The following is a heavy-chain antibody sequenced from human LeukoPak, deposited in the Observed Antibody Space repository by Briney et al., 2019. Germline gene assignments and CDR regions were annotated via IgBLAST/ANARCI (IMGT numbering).Heavy chain of an antibody. J-gene: IGHJ4*02. Sequence: GGSLRLSCAASGFTFSSYWMSWVRQAPGKGLEWVANIKQDGSEKYYVDSVKGRFTISRDNAKNSLYLQMNSLRAEDTAVYYCARMSSSSFPSQPNKYWGQGTLVTVSS. V-gene: IGHV3-7*01. CDR2: IKQDGSEK. D-gene: IGHD2-2*01. CDR3: ARMSSSSFPSQPNKY. CDR1: GFTFSSYW.